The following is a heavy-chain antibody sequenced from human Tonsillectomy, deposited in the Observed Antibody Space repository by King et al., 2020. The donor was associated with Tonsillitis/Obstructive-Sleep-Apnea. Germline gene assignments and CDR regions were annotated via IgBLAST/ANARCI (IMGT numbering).Heavy chain of an antibody. CDR2: ISWNSGRK. CDR3: AKALFIAESCTPADAFYI. V-gene: IGHV3-9*01. CDR1: RFTFDDYA. D-gene: IGHD2-8*01. J-gene: IGHJ3*02. Sequence: VQLVESGGGLVQPGRSLRLSCAASRFTFDDYAMYWVRQAPGKGLEWVSGISWNSGRKAYADSVKGRFTISRDNAKNSLYLQMNSLRTEDTALYHCAKALFIAESCTPADAFYIWGQGTMVTVSS.